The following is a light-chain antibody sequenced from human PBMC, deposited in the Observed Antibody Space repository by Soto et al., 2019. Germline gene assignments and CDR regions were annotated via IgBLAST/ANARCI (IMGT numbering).Light chain of an antibody. J-gene: IGLJ2*01. CDR1: SSNIRSNP. V-gene: IGLV1-44*01. CDR2: SNN. Sequence: QLVLTQPPSASGTPGQRVTISCSGSSSNIRSNPVNWYQQLPGTAPKLLIYSNNQRPSGVPDRFSGSKSGTSASLAISGLQSEDEADYFCAAWDDSLNGVVFGGGTKLTVL. CDR3: AAWDDSLNGVV.